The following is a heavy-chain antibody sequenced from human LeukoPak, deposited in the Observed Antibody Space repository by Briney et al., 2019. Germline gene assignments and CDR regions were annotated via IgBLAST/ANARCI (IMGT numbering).Heavy chain of an antibody. V-gene: IGHV4-59*01. CDR3: ARDDNYGAVDY. CDR2: IYYSGST. Sequence: PSETLSLTCTVPGGSISSYYWSWIRQPPGKGLEWIGYIYYSGSTNYNPSLKSRVTISVDTSKNQFSLKLSSVTAADTAVYYCARDDNYGAVDYWGQGTLVTVSS. D-gene: IGHD3-16*01. CDR1: GGSISSYY. J-gene: IGHJ4*02.